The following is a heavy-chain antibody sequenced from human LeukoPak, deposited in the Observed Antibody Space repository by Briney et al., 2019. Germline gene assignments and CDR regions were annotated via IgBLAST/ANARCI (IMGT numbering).Heavy chain of an antibody. V-gene: IGHV4-39*07. CDR2: INHSGST. CDR3: ARGRQTGDFWSGYYMEYFDY. CDR1: GGSISSNSHY. J-gene: IGHJ4*02. D-gene: IGHD3-3*01. Sequence: KPSETLSLTCTVSGGSISSNSHYWGWIRQPPGKGLEWIGEINHSGSTNYNPSLKSRVTISVDTSKNQFSLKLSSVTAADTAVYYCARGRQTGDFWSGYYMEYFDYWGQGTLVTVSS.